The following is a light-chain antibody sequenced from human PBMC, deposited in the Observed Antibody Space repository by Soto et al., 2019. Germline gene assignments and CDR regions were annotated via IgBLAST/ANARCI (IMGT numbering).Light chain of an antibody. J-gene: IGKJ1*01. CDR2: GAS. CDR1: QSVSSN. V-gene: IGKV3-20*01. Sequence: TQSPATLSVSPGESATLSCRASQSVSSNLAWYQQKPGQAPRLLIYGASSRATGIPDRFSGSGSGTDFTLTISRLEPEDFAVYYCQQYGSSPPWTFGQGTKVDIK. CDR3: QQYGSSPPWT.